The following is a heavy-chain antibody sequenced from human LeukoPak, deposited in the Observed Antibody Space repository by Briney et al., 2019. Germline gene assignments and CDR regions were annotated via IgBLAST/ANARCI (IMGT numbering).Heavy chain of an antibody. Sequence: PSEPLSLTCTVSGGSISTYYWTWIRQPPGKGLEWIGYIYDGGPTDYSPSLKSGATISVDTSKNQFSLKLSSVTAADTAVYYCARVEDSGYDYRGRFDPWGQGTLVTVSS. D-gene: IGHD5-12*01. CDR3: ARVEDSGYDYRGRFDP. CDR2: IYDGGPT. CDR1: GGSISTYY. J-gene: IGHJ5*02. V-gene: IGHV4-59*12.